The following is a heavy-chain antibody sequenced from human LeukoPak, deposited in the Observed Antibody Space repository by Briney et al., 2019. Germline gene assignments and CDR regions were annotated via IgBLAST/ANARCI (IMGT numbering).Heavy chain of an antibody. CDR3: ARDRAIAVAGTYYYYYYMDV. Sequence: QPSETLSLTCSVSGDSIIGYYWGWIRQPPGKGLEWIGNIYYTGNTYYNSSLKSRVTISVDTSKNQFSLKLSSVTAADTAVYYCARDRAIAVAGTYYYYYYMDVWGKGTTVTVSS. D-gene: IGHD6-19*01. V-gene: IGHV4-39*07. CDR2: IYYTGNT. CDR1: GDSIIGYY. J-gene: IGHJ6*03.